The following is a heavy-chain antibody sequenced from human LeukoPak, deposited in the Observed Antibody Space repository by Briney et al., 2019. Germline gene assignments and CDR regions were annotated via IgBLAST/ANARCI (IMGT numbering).Heavy chain of an antibody. Sequence: PSETLSLTCAVYGGSFSGYYWSWIRQPPGKGLEWIGEINHSGNTNSNPSLKSRVTISVDTSKNQFSLKLSSVTAADTAVYYCARHRYDYVWGSYRDWGGSLNWFDPWGQGTLVTVSS. V-gene: IGHV4-34*01. CDR1: GGSFSGYY. J-gene: IGHJ5*02. CDR3: ARHRYDYVWGSYRDWGGSLNWFDP. CDR2: INHSGNT. D-gene: IGHD3-16*02.